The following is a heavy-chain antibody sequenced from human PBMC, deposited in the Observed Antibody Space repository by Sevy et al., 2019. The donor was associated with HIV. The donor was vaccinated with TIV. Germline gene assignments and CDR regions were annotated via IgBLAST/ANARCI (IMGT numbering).Heavy chain of an antibody. J-gene: IGHJ4*02. CDR3: AITTVTTGTFDY. CDR2: MNPNSGNT. Sequence: ASVKVSCKASGYTFTSYDINWVRQATGQGLEWMGWMNPNSGNTGYAQKFQGRVTITRNTSISTAYMELSSLRSEDTAVYYCAITTVTTGTFDYWGQGTLVTVSS. V-gene: IGHV1-8*03. CDR1: GYTFTSYD. D-gene: IGHD4-17*01.